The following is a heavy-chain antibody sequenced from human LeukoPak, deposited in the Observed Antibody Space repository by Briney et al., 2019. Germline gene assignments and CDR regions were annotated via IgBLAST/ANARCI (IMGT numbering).Heavy chain of an antibody. J-gene: IGHJ4*02. D-gene: IGHD3-3*01. Sequence: ASVRVSCKASGYTFTDYYMHWVRQAPGQGLEWMGWFHPNSGDTNYAQNFQDRVTMTRDTSISTAYMELSRLRSDDTAVYYCAKGGITIFGVVTLDYWGQGTLVTVSS. CDR3: AKGGITIFGVVTLDY. CDR1: GYTFTDYY. V-gene: IGHV1-2*02. CDR2: FHPNSGDT.